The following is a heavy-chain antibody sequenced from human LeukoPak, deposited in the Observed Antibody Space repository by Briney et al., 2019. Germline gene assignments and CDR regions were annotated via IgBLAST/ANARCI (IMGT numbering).Heavy chain of an antibody. J-gene: IGHJ4*02. D-gene: IGHD3-22*01. V-gene: IGHV3-48*04. CDR1: GFTFSSYS. CDR2: ISSSSNAI. Sequence: GGSLRLSCAASGFTFSSYSMNWVRQAPGKGLEWVSYISSSSNAIYYADSVKGRFTISRDNAKNSLYLQMSSLRAEDTAVYYCARGVQYYYDSSGFHWGQGTLVTVSS. CDR3: ARGVQYYYDSSGFH.